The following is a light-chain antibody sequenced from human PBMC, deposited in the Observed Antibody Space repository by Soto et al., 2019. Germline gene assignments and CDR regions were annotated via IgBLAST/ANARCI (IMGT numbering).Light chain of an antibody. Sequence: DIQMTQSPSTLSASVGDRVTITCRASQSISSWLAWYQQKPGKAPKLLIYKASSLESGVPSRFSGSGSGTEFTLTISSLQPDESATYYCQQYNSVKLPFGPGTTVDIX. CDR1: QSISSW. J-gene: IGKJ3*01. CDR3: QQYNSVKLP. CDR2: KAS. V-gene: IGKV1-5*03.